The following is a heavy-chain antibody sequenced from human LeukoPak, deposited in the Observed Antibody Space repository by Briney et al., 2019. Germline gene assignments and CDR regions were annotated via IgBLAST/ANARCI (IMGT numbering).Heavy chain of an antibody. CDR3: ARDGSSFSRSYYWYFDL. Sequence: SETLSLTCTVSGGSISSGGYYWSWIRQHPGKGLEWIGYIYYSGSTYYSPSLKSRVTISVDTSKNQFSLKLSSVTAADTAVYYCARDGSSFSRSYYWYFDLWGRGTLVTVSS. CDR2: IYYSGST. D-gene: IGHD6-13*01. J-gene: IGHJ2*01. V-gene: IGHV4-31*03. CDR1: GGSISSGGYY.